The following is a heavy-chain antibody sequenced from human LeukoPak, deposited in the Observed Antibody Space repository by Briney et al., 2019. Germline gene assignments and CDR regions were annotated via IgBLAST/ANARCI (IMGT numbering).Heavy chain of an antibody. CDR3: ASPCSGYDILTGYYQNGMDV. Sequence: PGGSLRLSCAASGFTFSSYAMSWVRQAPGKGLEWVSAISGSGGSTYYADSVKGRFTISRDNSKNTLYLQMNSLRSEDTAVYYCASPCSGYDILTGYYQNGMDVWGQGTTVTVSS. CDR2: ISGSGGST. CDR1: GFTFSSYA. J-gene: IGHJ6*02. V-gene: IGHV3-23*01. D-gene: IGHD3-9*01.